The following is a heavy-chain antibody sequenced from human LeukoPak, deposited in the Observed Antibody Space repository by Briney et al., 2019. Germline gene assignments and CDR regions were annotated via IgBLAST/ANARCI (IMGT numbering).Heavy chain of an antibody. J-gene: IGHJ3*02. CDR1: GGSISSYY. CDR2: IYYSGST. V-gene: IGHV4-59*01. Sequence: SETLSLTCTVSGGSISSYYWSWIRQPPGKGLEWIGYIYYSGSTNYNPSLKSRVTISVDTSKNQFPLKLSSVTAADTAVYYCARVGARFWSVDAFDIWGQGTMVTVSS. D-gene: IGHD1-26*01. CDR3: ARVGARFWSVDAFDI.